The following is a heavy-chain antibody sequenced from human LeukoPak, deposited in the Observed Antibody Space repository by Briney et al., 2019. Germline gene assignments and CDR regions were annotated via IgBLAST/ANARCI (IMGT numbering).Heavy chain of an antibody. J-gene: IGHJ4*02. CDR1: GFTFSSYG. Sequence: GGSLRLSCAASGFTFSSYGMSWVRQAPGKGLEWVSAISGSGGSTYYADSVKGRFTISRDNSKNTLYLQMNSLRAEDTAVYYCAKDRGRITVVKYYFDYWGQGTLVTVSS. V-gene: IGHV3-23*01. CDR3: AKDRGRITVVKYYFDY. D-gene: IGHD4-23*01. CDR2: ISGSGGST.